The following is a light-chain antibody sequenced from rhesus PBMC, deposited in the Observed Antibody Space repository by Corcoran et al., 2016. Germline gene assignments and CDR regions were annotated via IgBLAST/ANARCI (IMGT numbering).Light chain of an antibody. CDR3: LQHRSYPRT. J-gene: IGKJ1*01. CDR1: QNISRY. V-gene: IGKV1-28*02. CDR2: TAS. Sequence: DIQMTQSSSSLSASVGYTVTITCRASQNISRYLNCFHQQPGKAPKLLIYTASNLESGVPSRVSGSGSGTEFTLTISSLQPEDFASYYCLQHRSYPRTFGQGTKVEIK.